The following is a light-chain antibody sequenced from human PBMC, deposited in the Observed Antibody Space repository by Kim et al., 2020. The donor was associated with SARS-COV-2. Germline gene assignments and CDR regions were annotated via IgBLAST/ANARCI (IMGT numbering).Light chain of an antibody. CDR2: KDS. CDR3: QSADSSGTYE. V-gene: IGLV3-25*03. J-gene: IGLJ2*01. Sequence: VSPGKTARITCSGDALPKQYAYWYQQKQGQAPVLVIYKDSERPSGIPERCSGSSSGTTATLTISGVQAEDEADYYCQSADSSGTYEFGGGTQLTVL. CDR1: ALPKQY.